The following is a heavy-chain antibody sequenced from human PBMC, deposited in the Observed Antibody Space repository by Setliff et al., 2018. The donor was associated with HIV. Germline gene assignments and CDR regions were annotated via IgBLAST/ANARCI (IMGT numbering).Heavy chain of an antibody. Sequence: ASVKVSCKAPGYTFIHYDIHWVRQAPGQGLEWVGRISVGTGDSKHSPKSQGRVAITRDSSANTAYMELTSLRSEDTAVYYCASPMFYDGTVVWGQGTLVTVSS. V-gene: IGHV1-3*01. CDR1: GYTFIHYD. D-gene: IGHD3-22*01. CDR2: ISVGTGDS. J-gene: IGHJ4*02. CDR3: ASPMFYDGTVV.